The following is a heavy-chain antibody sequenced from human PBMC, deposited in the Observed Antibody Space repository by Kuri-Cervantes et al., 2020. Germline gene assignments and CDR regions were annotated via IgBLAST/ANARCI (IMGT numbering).Heavy chain of an antibody. J-gene: IGHJ5*02. D-gene: IGHD6-13*01. CDR1: GFTFSDYY. CDR2: GSSGSTM. V-gene: IGHV3-11*01. CDR3: ARQGIIAAASIGRFDP. Sequence: AGSLRLSCPASGFTFSDYYMSWIRQAPGKGLEYISGSSGSTMYYADSVKGRFTISRDNAKNSLYLQMNSLRAEDTAVYYCARQGIIAAASIGRFDPWGQGTLVTVSS.